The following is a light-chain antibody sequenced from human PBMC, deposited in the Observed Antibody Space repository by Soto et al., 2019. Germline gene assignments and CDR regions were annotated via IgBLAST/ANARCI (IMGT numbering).Light chain of an antibody. J-gene: IGLJ3*02. CDR1: SSDVGGYNY. CDR3: TSFTSSLTWV. Sequence: QSALTQPRSVSGSPGQSVTISCTGTSSDVGGYNYVSWYQQHPGKAPKLMIYEVNNRPSGLSDRFSASKSGNTASLTISGLQAEDEADYYCTSFTSSLTWVFGGGTKVTVL. CDR2: EVN. V-gene: IGLV2-11*01.